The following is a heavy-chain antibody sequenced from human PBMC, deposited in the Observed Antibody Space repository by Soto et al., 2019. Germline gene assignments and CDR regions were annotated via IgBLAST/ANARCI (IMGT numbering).Heavy chain of an antibody. V-gene: IGHV1-18*01. J-gene: IGHJ6*03. CDR3: ARVPLRVEYGDFHYYYYMDV. CDR1: GYTFTSYG. D-gene: IGHD4-17*01. Sequence: ASVKVSCKASGYTFTSYGISWVRQAPGQGLEWMGWISAYNGNTNYAQKLQGRVTMTTDTSTSTAYMELRSLRSDDTAVYYCARVPLRVEYGDFHYYYYMDVWGKGTTVTVSS. CDR2: ISAYNGNT.